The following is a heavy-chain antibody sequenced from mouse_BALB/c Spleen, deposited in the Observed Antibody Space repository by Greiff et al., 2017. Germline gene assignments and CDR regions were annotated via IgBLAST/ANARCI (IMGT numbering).Heavy chain of an antibody. CDR2: IYPGDGDT. CDR3: ARETGYYA. J-gene: IGHJ3*01. V-gene: IGHV1-87*01. CDR1: GYTFTSYW. Sequence: VQLQQSGAELARPGASVKLSCKASGYTFTSYWMQWVKQRPGQGLEWIGAIYPGDGDTRYTQKFKGKATLTADKSSSTAYMQLSSLASEDSAVYYCARETGYYAWGQGTLVTVSA. D-gene: IGHD2-3*01.